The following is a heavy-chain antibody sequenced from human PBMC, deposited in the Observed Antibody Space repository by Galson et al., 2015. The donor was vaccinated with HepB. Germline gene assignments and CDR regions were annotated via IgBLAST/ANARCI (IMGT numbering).Heavy chain of an antibody. CDR2: ISSSGSTI. Sequence: SLRLSCAASGFTFSSYEMNWVRQAPGKGLEWVSYISSSGSTIYYADSVKGRFTISRDNAKNSLYLQMNSLRAEDTAVYYCARDNLEDSSSWYWGGHEGGSGSGVDVWGQGTTVTVSS. CDR3: ARDNLEDSSSWYWGGHEGGSGSGVDV. V-gene: IGHV3-48*03. CDR1: GFTFSSYE. D-gene: IGHD6-13*01. J-gene: IGHJ6*02.